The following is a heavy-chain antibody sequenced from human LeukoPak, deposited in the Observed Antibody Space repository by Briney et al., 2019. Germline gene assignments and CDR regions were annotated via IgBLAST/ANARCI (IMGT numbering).Heavy chain of an antibody. D-gene: IGHD5-18*01. Sequence: GGSLRLSCAASGFTFSSYAMHWVRQAPGKGLEWVAVISYDASNKYYADSVKGRFTISRDNSKNTLYLQMNSLRAEDTAVYYCAKEGGYSYALVDYWGQGTLVTVSS. J-gene: IGHJ4*02. CDR2: ISYDASNK. CDR1: GFTFSSYA. V-gene: IGHV3-30-3*01. CDR3: AKEGGYSYALVDY.